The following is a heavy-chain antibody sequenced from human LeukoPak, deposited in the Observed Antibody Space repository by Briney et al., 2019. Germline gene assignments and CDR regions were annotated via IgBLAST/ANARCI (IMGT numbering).Heavy chain of an antibody. J-gene: IGHJ4*02. CDR2: ISPSSDYI. V-gene: IGHV3-21*01. CDR1: GFTFSIYA. CDR3: SRGGIDDPFNY. D-gene: IGHD1-1*01. Sequence: GGSLRLSCSASGFTFSIYAMHWVRQAPGKGLEWVSSISPSSDYIYYADSVKGRFTISRDNAKNSLYLQMNSLRAGDTAVYYCSRGGIDDPFNYWGQGTLVTVSS.